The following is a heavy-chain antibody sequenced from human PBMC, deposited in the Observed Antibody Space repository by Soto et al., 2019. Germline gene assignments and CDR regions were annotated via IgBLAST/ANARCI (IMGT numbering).Heavy chain of an antibody. Sequence: QVQLVQSGAEVKNPGSSVRVSCKTSGFTFNVYGIHWVRQAPGQGLEWMGGLIPIYDEPNYAQKFQGRVTITADKSTTTVYLELSSLRSEDTAGYFCARVRDPHLDHYGLDVWGQGTPVTVSS. CDR2: LIPIYDEP. J-gene: IGHJ6*02. CDR1: GFTFNVYG. CDR3: ARVRDPHLDHYGLDV. V-gene: IGHV1-69*06.